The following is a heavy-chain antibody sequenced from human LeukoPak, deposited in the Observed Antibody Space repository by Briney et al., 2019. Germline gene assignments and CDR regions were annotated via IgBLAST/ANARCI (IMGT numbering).Heavy chain of an antibody. CDR3: ARDVSYYFDY. Sequence: GGSLRLSCAASGFTVSSNYMSWVRQAPGKGLEWVSVIYSGGSTYYADSVKGRFTISRDNAKNSLYLQMNSLRAEDTAVYYCARDVSYYFDYWGQGTLVTVSS. CDR1: GFTVSSNY. D-gene: IGHD5/OR15-5a*01. CDR2: IYSGGST. V-gene: IGHV3-53*01. J-gene: IGHJ4*02.